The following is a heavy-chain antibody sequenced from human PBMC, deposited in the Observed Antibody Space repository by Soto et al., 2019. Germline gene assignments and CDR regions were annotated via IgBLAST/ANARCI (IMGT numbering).Heavy chain of an antibody. CDR1: GGSISSYY. J-gene: IGHJ6*03. V-gene: IGHV4-34*01. CDR2: INYSGST. CDR3: ARVGRYYYYYYMDV. Sequence: PSETLSLTCTASGGSISSYYWSWIRQPPGKGLEWLGEINYSGSTNYNPSLKSRVTISVDTSKNQFSLKLSSVTAADTAVYYCARVGRYYYYYYMDVWGKGTTVTVSS.